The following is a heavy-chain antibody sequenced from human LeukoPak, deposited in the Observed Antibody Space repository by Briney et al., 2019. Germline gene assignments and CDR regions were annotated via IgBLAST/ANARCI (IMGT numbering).Heavy chain of an antibody. CDR1: GFTFSSYA. CDR3: AKNWRFRRVVSTFDY. CDR2: ISGSGGST. V-gene: IGHV3-23*01. D-gene: IGHD3-22*01. J-gene: IGHJ4*02. Sequence: GGSLRLSCAASGFTFSSYAMSWVRQAPGEGLEWVSAISGSGGSTYYADSVKGRFTISRDNSKNTLYLQMNSLRAEDTAVYYCAKNWRFRRVVSTFDYWGQGTLVTVSS.